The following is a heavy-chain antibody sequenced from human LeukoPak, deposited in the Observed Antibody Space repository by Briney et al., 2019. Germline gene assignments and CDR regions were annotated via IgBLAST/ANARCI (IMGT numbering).Heavy chain of an antibody. Sequence: PGGSLRLSCAASGFSFSNSDMHWVRQAPGKGLEWVAFIRYDGGNKYYEDSVKGRLTISRDNAKNTLFLRMYSLRPEDTAVYYCVKEIRRNYFYGMDVWGQGTSVTVSS. CDR3: VKEIRRNYFYGMDV. CDR1: GFSFSNSD. CDR2: IRYDGGNK. J-gene: IGHJ6*02. V-gene: IGHV3-30*02.